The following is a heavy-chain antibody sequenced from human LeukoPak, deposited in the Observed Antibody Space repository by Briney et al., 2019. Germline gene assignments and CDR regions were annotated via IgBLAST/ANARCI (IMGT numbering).Heavy chain of an antibody. J-gene: IGHJ4*02. D-gene: IGHD3-22*01. V-gene: IGHV4-4*02. CDR3: AKHLTLLVVKSFDY. Sequence: SETLSLTCDVSGGSVTSTNWWTWVRQPPGKGLEWIGEVHLDGRTNYNPSLKSRLIMSVDLPENHISLKLTSVTAADTAVYYCAKHLTLLVVKSFDYWGQGTLITVSS. CDR1: GGSVTSTNW. CDR2: VHLDGRT.